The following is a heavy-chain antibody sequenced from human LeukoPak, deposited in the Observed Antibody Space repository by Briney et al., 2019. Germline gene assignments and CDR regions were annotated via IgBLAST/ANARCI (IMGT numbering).Heavy chain of an antibody. CDR2: INSDGSST. Sequence: GGSLRLSCAASGFTFSSYWMHWVRQAPGKGLVWVSRINSDGSSTSYADSVKGRFTISRDNAKNTLYLQMDSLRAEDTAVYYCARVFPYRATVTNYWGQGTLVTVTS. CDR3: ARVFPYRATVTNY. CDR1: GFTFSSYW. J-gene: IGHJ4*02. V-gene: IGHV3-74*01. D-gene: IGHD4-17*01.